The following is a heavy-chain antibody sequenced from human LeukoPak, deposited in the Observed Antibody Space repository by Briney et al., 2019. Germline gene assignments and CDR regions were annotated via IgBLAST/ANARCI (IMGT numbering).Heavy chain of an antibody. V-gene: IGHV4-4*07. Sequence: SETLSLTCTVSGGSISSYYWSWIRQPAGKGLEWIGRIYTSGSTNYNPSLKSRVTMSVDTSKNQFSLKLSSVTAADTAVYYCASNDLGYCSGGSCYSVYYYGMDVWGQGTTVTVSS. J-gene: IGHJ6*02. D-gene: IGHD2-15*01. CDR1: GGSISSYY. CDR3: ASNDLGYCSGGSCYSVYYYGMDV. CDR2: IYTSGST.